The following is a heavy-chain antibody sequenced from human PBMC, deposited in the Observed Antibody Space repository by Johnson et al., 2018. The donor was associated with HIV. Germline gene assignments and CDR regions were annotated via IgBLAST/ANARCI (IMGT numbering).Heavy chain of an antibody. J-gene: IGHJ3*02. Sequence: QVQLVESGGGVVQPGRSLRLSCAASGFTFSTYAMHWVRQAPGKGLEWVAVISYAGSNKSYAASVKGRFTISRDNSKNTLYLQMNSLRAEDTAVYYCTREWTRYGRASDIWGQGTMVTVSS. CDR1: GFTFSTYA. CDR3: TREWTRYGRASDI. CDR2: ISYAGSNK. D-gene: IGHD3/OR15-3a*01. V-gene: IGHV3-30*14.